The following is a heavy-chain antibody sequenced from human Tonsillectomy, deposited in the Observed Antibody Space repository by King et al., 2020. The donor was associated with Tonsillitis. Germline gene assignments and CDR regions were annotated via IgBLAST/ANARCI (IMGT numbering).Heavy chain of an antibody. CDR3: ARQDTMIVVVIKVGDAFDI. V-gene: IGHV4-39*01. Sequence: QLQESGPGLVKPSETLSLTCTVSGGSISSSSYYWGWIRQPPGKGLEWIGSIYYSGSTYYNPSLKSRVTISVDTSKNQFSLKLGSVTAADTAVYYCARQDTMIVVVIKVGDAFDIWGQGTMVTVSS. D-gene: IGHD3-22*01. J-gene: IGHJ3*02. CDR1: GGSISSSSYY. CDR2: IYYSGST.